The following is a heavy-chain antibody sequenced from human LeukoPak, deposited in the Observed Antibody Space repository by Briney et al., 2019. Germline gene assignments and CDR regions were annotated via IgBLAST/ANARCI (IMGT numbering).Heavy chain of an antibody. V-gene: IGHV4-59*01. CDR1: GGSISSYY. CDR2: IYYSGST. D-gene: IGHD4-17*01. J-gene: IGHJ6*02. CDR3: AREHGDYYYGMDV. Sequence: SETLSLTCTVSGGSISSYYWSWIRQPPGKGLEWIEYIYYSGSTNYNPSLKSRVTISVDTSKNQFSLKLSSVTAADTAVYYCAREHGDYYYGMDVWGQGTTVTVSS.